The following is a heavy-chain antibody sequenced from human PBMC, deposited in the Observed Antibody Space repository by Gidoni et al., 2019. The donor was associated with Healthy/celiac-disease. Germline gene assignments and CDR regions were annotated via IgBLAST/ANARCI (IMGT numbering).Heavy chain of an antibody. CDR3: ARGCTNGVCYTALDY. J-gene: IGHJ4*02. CDR1: GFTFRSYS. V-gene: IGHV3-48*02. Sequence: QPSGSLRLSCEASGFTFRSYSMNWVRQAPGKGLEWVSYISSSSSTIYYADSVKGRFTISRDNAKNALYLQMNSLRDEDTAVYYCARGCTNGVCYTALDYWGQGTLVTVSS. CDR2: ISSSSSTI. D-gene: IGHD2-8*01.